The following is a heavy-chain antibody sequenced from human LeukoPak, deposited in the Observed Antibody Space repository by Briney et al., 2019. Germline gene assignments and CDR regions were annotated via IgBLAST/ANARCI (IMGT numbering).Heavy chain of an antibody. CDR2: ISGSGGST. V-gene: IGHV3-23*01. Sequence: GGSLSLSCAASGFTFSSYAMSWVRQAPGKGLEWVSAISGSGGSTYYADSVKGRFTISRDNSKNTLYLQMNSLRAEDTAVYYCAKDRRRYYYDSSAYDYWGQGTLVTVSS. J-gene: IGHJ4*02. CDR1: GFTFSSYA. D-gene: IGHD3-22*01. CDR3: AKDRRRYYYDSSAYDY.